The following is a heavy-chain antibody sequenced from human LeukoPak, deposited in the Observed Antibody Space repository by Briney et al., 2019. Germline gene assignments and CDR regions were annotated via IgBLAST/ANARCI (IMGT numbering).Heavy chain of an antibody. V-gene: IGHV3-30-3*01. Sequence: TGGSLRLSCAASGFTFSSYAMHWVRQAPGKGLEWVAVISYDGSNKYYADSVKGRFTISRDNSKHTLYLQMNSLRAEDTAVYYCARGRDIAAAESAFDIWGQGTMVTVSS. D-gene: IGHD6-13*01. CDR2: ISYDGSNK. CDR1: GFTFSSYA. CDR3: ARGRDIAAAESAFDI. J-gene: IGHJ3*02.